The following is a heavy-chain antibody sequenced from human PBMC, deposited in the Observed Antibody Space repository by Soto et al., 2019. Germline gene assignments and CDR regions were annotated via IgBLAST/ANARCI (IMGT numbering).Heavy chain of an antibody. J-gene: IGHJ4*02. D-gene: IGHD6-19*01. CDR1: GFTFSDYA. V-gene: IGHV3-30*18. Sequence: VQLVESGGGVVQPGRSLRLSCAASGFTFSDYAMHWVRQAPGKGLEWVAVVSHDGRNTHYADSVKGRFTISRDSSTNRVSLEMTSLRAEDTAAYYCAKGGRQWLVTSDFNYWGQGALVTVSS. CDR3: AKGGRQWLVTSDFNY. CDR2: VSHDGRNT.